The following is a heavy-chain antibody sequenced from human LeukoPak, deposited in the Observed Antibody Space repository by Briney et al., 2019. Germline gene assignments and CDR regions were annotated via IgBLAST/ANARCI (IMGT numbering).Heavy chain of an antibody. CDR2: IHPSGIT. CDR1: GDSLTITSYF. V-gene: IGHV4-31*03. J-gene: IGHJ4*02. CDR3: ARGLDAFKTGH. Sequence: SQTLFLTCTVSGDSLTITSYFWTWIRQHPGKGLEWIGYIHPSGITDYNPSLKSRLTMSLDTSQNQFSLKLTSVTAADTATYYCARGLDAFKTGHWGQGTLVTVSS. D-gene: IGHD5-24*01.